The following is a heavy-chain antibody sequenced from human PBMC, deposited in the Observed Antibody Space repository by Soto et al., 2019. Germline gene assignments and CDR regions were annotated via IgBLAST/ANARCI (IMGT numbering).Heavy chain of an antibody. D-gene: IGHD5-12*01. CDR3: ARDTISRDGYVFDY. Sequence: PGGSLRRSCEAYGFTFSNYWMGWVRQAPGKGLEWVANVKLDGSERYYVGSVKGRFTISRDNAKNSVYLQMKILRAEDSAIYYCARDTISRDGYVFDYWGQGALLTVSS. CDR1: GFTFSNYW. J-gene: IGHJ4*02. CDR2: VKLDGSER. V-gene: IGHV3-7*01.